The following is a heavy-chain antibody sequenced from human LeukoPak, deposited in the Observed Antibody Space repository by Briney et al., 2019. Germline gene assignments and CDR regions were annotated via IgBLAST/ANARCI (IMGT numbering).Heavy chain of an antibody. CDR3: AKDGAGSQSYCSSTSCYVDY. CDR1: GFTFSSYA. J-gene: IGHJ4*02. V-gene: IGHV3-23*01. CDR2: LSGSGGST. Sequence: GGSLRLSCAASGFTFSSYAMSGVRQAPGKGLEWVSALSGSGGSTYYADSVKGRFTISRDNSKNTLYLQMNSLRAEDTAVYYCAKDGAGSQSYCSSTSCYVDYWGQGTLVTVSS. D-gene: IGHD2-2*01.